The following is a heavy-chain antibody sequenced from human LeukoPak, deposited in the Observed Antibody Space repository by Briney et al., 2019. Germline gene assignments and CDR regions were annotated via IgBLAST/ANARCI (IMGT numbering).Heavy chain of an antibody. CDR2: INAGNGNT. D-gene: IGHD4-17*01. J-gene: IGHJ4*02. Sequence: ASVKVSCKASGYTFTGYYMHWVRQAPGQGLEWMGWINAGNGNTKYSQKFQGRVTITRDTSASTAYMELSSLRSEDTAVYYCARSPRGVTTPYYFDYWGQGTLVTVSS. CDR1: GYTFTGYY. V-gene: IGHV1-3*01. CDR3: ARSPRGVTTPYYFDY.